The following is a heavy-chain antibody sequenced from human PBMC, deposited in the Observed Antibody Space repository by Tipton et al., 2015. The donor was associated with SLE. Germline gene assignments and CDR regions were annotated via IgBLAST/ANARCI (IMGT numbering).Heavy chain of an antibody. V-gene: IGHV4-38-2*02. J-gene: IGHJ4*02. CDR2: VYHGGNT. CDR1: GYSISSGRY. Sequence: TLSLTCAVSGYSISSGRYWGWIRQPPGKGLGWIWSVYHGGNTYYNPSLKSRVTISVDTSKNKFFLNMTSVTAADTAVYYCARDRGSYRYYFDYWGQGTLVTVSS. D-gene: IGHD1-26*01. CDR3: ARDRGSYRYYFDY.